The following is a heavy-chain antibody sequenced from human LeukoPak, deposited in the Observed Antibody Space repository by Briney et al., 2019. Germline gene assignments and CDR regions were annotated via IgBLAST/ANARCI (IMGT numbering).Heavy chain of an antibody. V-gene: IGHV3-11*01. CDR3: ARLKLGYWYFDL. Sequence: GGSLRLSCAASEFTFSDYYMSWIRQVPGKGLEWVSYIGLTDTTIYYADSLKGRFAISRDNAKNSLYLHMHSLRAEDTAIYYCARLKLGYWYFDLWGRGTLLTVSS. J-gene: IGHJ2*01. CDR2: IGLTDTTI. CDR1: EFTFSDYY. D-gene: IGHD7-27*01.